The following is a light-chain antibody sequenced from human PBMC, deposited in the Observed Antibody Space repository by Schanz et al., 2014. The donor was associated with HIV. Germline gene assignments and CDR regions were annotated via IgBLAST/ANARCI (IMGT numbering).Light chain of an antibody. CDR1: SGDVGRYDY. V-gene: IGLV2-14*03. CDR3: SSYTTSSTLV. CDR2: DVT. Sequence: QSVLTQPASVSGSLGQSITISCTGTSGDVGRYDYVSWYQQPPGQAPKLLIYDVTYRPSGISNRFSGSKSGYTASLTISGLQAEDEADYYCSSYTTSSTLVFGGGTKLTVL. J-gene: IGLJ2*01.